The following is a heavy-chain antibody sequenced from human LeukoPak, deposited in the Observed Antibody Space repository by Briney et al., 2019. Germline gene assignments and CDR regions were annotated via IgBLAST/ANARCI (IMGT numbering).Heavy chain of an antibody. CDR3: TAAGGNVGVFDY. V-gene: IGHV3-23*01. J-gene: IGHJ4*02. D-gene: IGHD6-13*01. CDR1: GFTFSSYA. CDR2: ISGSGGST. Sequence: GGSLRLSCAASGFTFSSYAMSWVRQAPGKGLEWVSAISGSGGSTYYADSVKGRFTISRDNSKNTLYLQMNSLRAEDTAVYHCTAAGGNVGVFDYWGQGTRVTVSS.